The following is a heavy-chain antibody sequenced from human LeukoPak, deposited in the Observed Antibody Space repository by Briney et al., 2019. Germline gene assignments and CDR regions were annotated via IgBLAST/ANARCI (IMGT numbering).Heavy chain of an antibody. J-gene: IGHJ6*02. CDR3: ARDHSLYSSSWSVDYYYGMDV. V-gene: IGHV3-21*01. CDR2: ISSSSSYI. Sequence: GGSLRLSCAASGFTFSSYSMNWVRQAPGKGLEWVSSISSSSSYIYYADSVKGRFTISRDNAKNSLYLQMNSLRAEDTAVYYCARDHSLYSSSWSVDYYYGMDVWGQGTTVTVSS. CDR1: GFTFSSYS. D-gene: IGHD6-13*01.